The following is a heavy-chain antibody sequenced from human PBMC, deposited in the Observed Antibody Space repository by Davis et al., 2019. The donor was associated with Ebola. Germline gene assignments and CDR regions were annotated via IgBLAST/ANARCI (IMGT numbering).Heavy chain of an antibody. J-gene: IGHJ3*01. Sequence: PSETLSLTCSVSGVSIRGGLDYWGWIRQSPGKGLEWIGSVYHSGTTYYNPSLNSRVTLSVDTSKNQFSLQLNSVTPEDTAVYYCASGWLRGGGVDPWGQGTMVTVSS. CDR1: GVSIRGGLDY. V-gene: IGHV4-39*01. D-gene: IGHD5-12*01. CDR2: VYHSGTT. CDR3: ASGWLRGGGVDP.